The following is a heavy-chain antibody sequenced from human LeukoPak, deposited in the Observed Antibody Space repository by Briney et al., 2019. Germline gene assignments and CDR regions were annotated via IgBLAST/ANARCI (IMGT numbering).Heavy chain of an antibody. CDR3: VRGLDP. CDR2: MNPNRGNT. CDR1: GYTFTSYD. V-gene: IGHV1-8*01. Sequence: ASVKVSCKASGYTFTSYDINWVRQATGQGLEWMGWMNPNRGNTGYAQQFQGRAPMTRNTSISTAYMELSSLRPEGTGVFCGVRGLDPCGQGTLVTGSS. J-gene: IGHJ5*02.